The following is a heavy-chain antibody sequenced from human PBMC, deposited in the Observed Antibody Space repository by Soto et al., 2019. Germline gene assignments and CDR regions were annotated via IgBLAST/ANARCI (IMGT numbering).Heavy chain of an antibody. J-gene: IGHJ4*02. CDR1: GGTFSSYT. CDR2: IIPILGIA. D-gene: IGHD6-6*01. Sequence: ASVKVSCKASGGTFSSYTISWVRQAPGQGLEWMGRIIPILGIANYAQKFQGRVTITADKSTSTAYMELSSLRSEDTAVYYCARVGIAARRGWDYWGQGTLVTVSS. CDR3: ARVGIAARRGWDY. V-gene: IGHV1-69*02.